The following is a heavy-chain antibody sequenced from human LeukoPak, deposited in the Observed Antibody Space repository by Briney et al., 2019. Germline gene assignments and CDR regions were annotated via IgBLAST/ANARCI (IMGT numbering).Heavy chain of an antibody. V-gene: IGHV3-9*01. J-gene: IGHJ4*02. CDR2: ISWNSGSI. D-gene: IGHD3-10*01. CDR3: AKGPRWDITMVQGLVDY. CDR1: GFTFDDYA. Sequence: GRSLRLSCAASGFTFDDYAMHWVRQAPGKGLEWVSGISWNSGSIGYADSVKGRFTISRDNAKNSLYLQMYSLRAEDTALYYCAKGPRWDITMVQGLVDYWGQGTLVTVSS.